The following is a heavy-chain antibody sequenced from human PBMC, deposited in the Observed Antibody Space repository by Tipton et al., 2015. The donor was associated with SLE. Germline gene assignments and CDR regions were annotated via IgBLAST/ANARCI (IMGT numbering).Heavy chain of an antibody. CDR3: ARDMGHNHYYYGSGSYNDF. CDR1: GYTFTSYG. J-gene: IGHJ4*02. D-gene: IGHD3-10*01. V-gene: IGHV1-18*01. CDR2: ISAYNGNT. Sequence: QVQLVQSGSELKKPGASVKVSCTASGYTFTSYGISWVRQAPGQGLEWMGWISAYNGNTNYAQNFQGRVTMTTDTSTSTAYMDVRSLRSDDTAVYYCARDMGHNHYYYGSGSYNDFWDQGTLVTVSS.